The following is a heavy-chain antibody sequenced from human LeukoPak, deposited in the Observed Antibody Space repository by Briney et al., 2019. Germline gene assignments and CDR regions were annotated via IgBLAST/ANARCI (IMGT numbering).Heavy chain of an antibody. V-gene: IGHV3-64D*06. J-gene: IGHJ4*02. CDR1: GFTFSSYP. D-gene: IGHD2/OR15-2a*01. CDR2: ISSDGSAT. CDR3: VKEIAFYDS. Sequence: GGSLRLSCSASGFTFSSYPMHWVRQAPGKGLQYVSAISSDGSATYYAASVKGRFTISRDNSKNTLYLQMSSLRAEDTAVYYCVKEIAFYDSWGQGTLVTVSS.